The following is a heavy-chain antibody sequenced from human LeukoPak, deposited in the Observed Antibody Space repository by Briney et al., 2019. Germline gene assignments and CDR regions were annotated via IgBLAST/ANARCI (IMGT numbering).Heavy chain of an antibody. CDR1: GFTFSSYS. CDR3: AREVVYSNYAFDY. J-gene: IGHJ4*02. Sequence: GSLRLSCAASGFTFSSYSMNWVRQAPGKGLEWVSSISSSSSYIYYADSVKGRFTISRDNAKNSLYLQMNSLRAEDTAVYYCAREVVYSNYAFDYWGQGTLVTVSS. D-gene: IGHD4-11*01. V-gene: IGHV3-21*01. CDR2: ISSSSSYI.